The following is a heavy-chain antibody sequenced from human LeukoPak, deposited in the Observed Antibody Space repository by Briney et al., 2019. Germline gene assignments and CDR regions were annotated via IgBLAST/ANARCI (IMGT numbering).Heavy chain of an antibody. CDR3: ARDHFGELLYTPNYFDY. CDR1: GYTFTSYA. V-gene: IGHV1-3*01. J-gene: IGHJ4*02. Sequence: ASVTVSCKASGYTFTSYAMHRVRQAPGQRLEWMGWINAGNGNTKYSQKFQGRVTITRDTSASTAYMELSSLRSEDTAVYYCARDHFGELLYTPNYFDYWGQGTLVTVSS. CDR2: INAGNGNT. D-gene: IGHD3-10*01.